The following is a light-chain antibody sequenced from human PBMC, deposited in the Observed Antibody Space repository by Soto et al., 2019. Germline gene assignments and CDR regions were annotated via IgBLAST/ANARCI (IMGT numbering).Light chain of an antibody. CDR3: QQYHDWVT. CDR2: GAS. CDR1: QSIGDY. V-gene: IGKV3D-15*01. Sequence: IVLTQSPGTLSLSPGERATLSCRASQSIGDYLAWYQHKPAQAPRLLIYGASTRATGIPARFSGSGSGTEFTLTISYLRPEDSAVYFCQQYHDWVTFGGGTKVDI. J-gene: IGKJ4*01.